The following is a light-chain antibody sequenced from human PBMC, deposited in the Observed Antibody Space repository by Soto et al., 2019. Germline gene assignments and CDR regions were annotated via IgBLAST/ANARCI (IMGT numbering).Light chain of an antibody. V-gene: IGKV3-15*01. J-gene: IGKJ4*01. Sequence: IVLTKYPSTLSLTPGERATLSCRASQSVSSYLAWYQQKPGQAPRLLIYDASNRATGIPARFSGSESGTEFTLTISSLQSEDFAVYYCQQYNSYPPTFGGGTKVDI. CDR2: DAS. CDR1: QSVSSY. CDR3: QQYNSYPPT.